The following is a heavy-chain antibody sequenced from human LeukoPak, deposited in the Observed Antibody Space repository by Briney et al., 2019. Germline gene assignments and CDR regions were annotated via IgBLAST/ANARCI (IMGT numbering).Heavy chain of an antibody. Sequence: GRSLRLTCAASGFTFDDYAMHWVRQAPGKGLEWVSGISWNSGSIGYADSVKGRFTISRDNAENTLYLQMSSLRAEDTAVYYCARILYYKIGRSTVTFASEIDYWGQGALVTVSS. CDR3: ARILYYKIGRSTVTFASEIDY. J-gene: IGHJ4*02. CDR1: GFTFDDYA. CDR2: ISWNSGSI. V-gene: IGHV3-9*01. D-gene: IGHD4-11*01.